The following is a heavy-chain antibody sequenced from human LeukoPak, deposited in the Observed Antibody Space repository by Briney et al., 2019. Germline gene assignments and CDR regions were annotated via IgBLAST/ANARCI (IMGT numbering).Heavy chain of an antibody. CDR1: GGSISSYY. CDR2: IYYSGST. D-gene: IGHD2-2*02. Sequence: SETLSLTCTVSGGSISSYYWSWIRQPPGKGLEWIGYIYYSGSTYYNPSLKSRVTISVDTSKNQFSLKLSSVTAADTAVYYCARDAIPLYYGMDVWGQGTTVTVSS. V-gene: IGHV4-59*12. CDR3: ARDAIPLYYGMDV. J-gene: IGHJ6*02.